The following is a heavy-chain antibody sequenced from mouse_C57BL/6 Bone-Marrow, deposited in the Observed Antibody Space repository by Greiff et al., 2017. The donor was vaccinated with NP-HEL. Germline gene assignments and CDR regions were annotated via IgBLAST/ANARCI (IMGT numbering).Heavy chain of an antibody. Sequence: VQLQQSGPELVKPGASVKISCKASGYTFTDYYMNWVKQSHGKSLEWIGDINPNNGGTSYNQKFKGKATLTVDKSSSTAYMELRSLTSEDSAVYYCATGDYGNYVNYAMDYWGQGTSVTVSS. V-gene: IGHV1-26*01. J-gene: IGHJ4*01. CDR2: INPNNGGT. D-gene: IGHD2-1*01. CDR3: ATGDYGNYVNYAMDY. CDR1: GYTFTDYY.